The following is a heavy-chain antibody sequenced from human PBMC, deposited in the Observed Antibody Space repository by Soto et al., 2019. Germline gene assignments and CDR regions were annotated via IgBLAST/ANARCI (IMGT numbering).Heavy chain of an antibody. D-gene: IGHD6-6*01. CDR3: AREVGARQDYYYGMDV. CDR2: IYYSGST. CDR1: GGSISSGDYY. V-gene: IGHV4-30-4*01. J-gene: IGHJ6*02. Sequence: QVQLQESGPGLVKPSQTLSLTCTVSGGSISSGDYYWSWIRQPPGKGLEWIGYIYYSGSTYYNPSLKSRVTISVATSKNQFSRKLSSVTAADTAVYYCAREVGARQDYYYGMDVWGQGTTVTVSS.